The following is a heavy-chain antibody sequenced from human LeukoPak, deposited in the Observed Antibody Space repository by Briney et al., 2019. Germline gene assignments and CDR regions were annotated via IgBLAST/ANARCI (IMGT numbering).Heavy chain of an antibody. J-gene: IGHJ6*03. CDR3: ARDGDYYDSSGKLYYYYYMDV. D-gene: IGHD3-22*01. CDR2: INPSGGST. CDR1: GYTFTSYG. Sequence: ASVKVSCKASGYTFTSYGISWVRQAPGQGLEWMGIINPSGGSTSYAQKFQGRVTMTRDTSTSTVYMELSSLRSEDTAVYYCARDGDYYDSSGKLYYYYYMDVWGKGTTVTISS. V-gene: IGHV1-46*01.